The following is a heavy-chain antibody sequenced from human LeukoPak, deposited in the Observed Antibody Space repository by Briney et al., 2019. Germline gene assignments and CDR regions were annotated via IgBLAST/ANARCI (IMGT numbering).Heavy chain of an antibody. J-gene: IGHJ4*02. CDR1: GYTFTSYY. V-gene: IGHV1-46*01. CDR2: INPSGGST. Sequence: GASVKVSCKASGYTFTSYYMHWVRQAPGQGLEWMGIINPSGGSTSYAQKFQGRVTMTRDTSTSTVYMELSSLRSEDTAVYYCARGDYDFWSGYYTNTNFDYWGQGTLVTVSS. D-gene: IGHD3-3*01. CDR3: ARGDYDFWSGYYTNTNFDY.